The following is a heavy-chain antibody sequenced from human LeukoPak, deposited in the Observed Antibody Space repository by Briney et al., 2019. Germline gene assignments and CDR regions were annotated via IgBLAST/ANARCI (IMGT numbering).Heavy chain of an antibody. CDR1: GFTFSNYG. J-gene: IGHJ2*01. CDR2: IFYDGSKQ. Sequence: GGSLRLSCAASGFTFSNYGMHWVRQAPGKGLEWVAVIFYDGSKQYYTDSVKGRYTISRDDSKSTLSLQMNGLRAEDTAVYYCARDQRSWYFDLWGRGTLVTVSS. CDR3: ARDQRSWYFDL. V-gene: IGHV3-33*01.